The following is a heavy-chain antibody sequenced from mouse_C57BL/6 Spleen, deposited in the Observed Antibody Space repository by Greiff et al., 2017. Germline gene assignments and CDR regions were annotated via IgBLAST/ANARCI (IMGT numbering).Heavy chain of an antibody. CDR2: IYPGSGST. V-gene: IGHV1-55*01. Sequence: QVQLQQSGAELVKPGASVKMSCKASGYTFTSYWITWVKQRPGQGLEWIGDIYPGSGSTDYNEKFKSKATLTVDTSSSTAYMQLSSLTSEDSAVYYCARKEAAMDYWGQGTSVTVAS. CDR3: ARKEAAMDY. CDR1: GYTFTSYW. J-gene: IGHJ4*01.